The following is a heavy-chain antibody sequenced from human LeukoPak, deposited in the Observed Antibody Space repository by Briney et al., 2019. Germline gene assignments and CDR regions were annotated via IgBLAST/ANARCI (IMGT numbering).Heavy chain of an antibody. Sequence: SEILSLTCTVSGGYISGYYWSWIRQPPGKGLEWIGYIHYSGSTNYNPSLKGRVTISVDTSKNQFSLKLTSVTAADTAVYYCARDIDKTAMVFKSFDNWGQGTLVTVSS. D-gene: IGHD5-18*01. V-gene: IGHV4-59*12. J-gene: IGHJ4*02. CDR3: ARDIDKTAMVFKSFDN. CDR2: IHYSGST. CDR1: GGYISGYY.